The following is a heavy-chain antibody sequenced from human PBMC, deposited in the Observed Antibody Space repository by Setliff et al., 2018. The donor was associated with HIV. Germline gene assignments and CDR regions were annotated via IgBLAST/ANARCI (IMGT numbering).Heavy chain of an antibody. CDR1: GFTFSSYA. CDR3: ATLWMRGGYFDT. Sequence: GGSLRLSCASSGFTFSSYAMTWVRQAPGKGLECVAVISGSGGDTYYADSVKGRFTISRDNAKNTVYLQMNSLRPEDTAVYYCATLWMRGGYFDTWGQGTLVTVSS. CDR2: ISGSGGDT. D-gene: IGHD2-15*01. V-gene: IGHV3-23*01. J-gene: IGHJ4*02.